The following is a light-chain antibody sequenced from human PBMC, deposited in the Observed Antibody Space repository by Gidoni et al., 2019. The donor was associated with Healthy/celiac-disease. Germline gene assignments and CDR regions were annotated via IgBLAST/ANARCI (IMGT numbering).Light chain of an antibody. CDR3: QQSYSTPRT. Sequence: LQMNQSPSSLSATVGDRVTITFRASQSISSYLNWYQQKPGKAPKLLIYAASSLQSGVPSRFSGSGSGTDFTLTISSLQPEDFATYYCQQSYSTPRTFGQGTKVEIK. CDR1: QSISSY. CDR2: AAS. V-gene: IGKV1-39*01. J-gene: IGKJ1*01.